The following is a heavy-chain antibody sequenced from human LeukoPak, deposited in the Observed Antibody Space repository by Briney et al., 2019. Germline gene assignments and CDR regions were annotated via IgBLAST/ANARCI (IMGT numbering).Heavy chain of an antibody. CDR2: LYHSDSA. J-gene: IGHJ6*03. CDR1: GSSISNGHY. Sequence: SETLSLTCAVSGSSISNGHYWVWIRQPPGRGLEWIGSLYHSDSAYYNTSLRSRVSMSVDTSKNQFSLTLSFVTAADTAVYYCARQHDSYYYYYIHVWGSGTRVTVSS. CDR3: ARQHDSYYYYYIHV. V-gene: IGHV4-38-2*01.